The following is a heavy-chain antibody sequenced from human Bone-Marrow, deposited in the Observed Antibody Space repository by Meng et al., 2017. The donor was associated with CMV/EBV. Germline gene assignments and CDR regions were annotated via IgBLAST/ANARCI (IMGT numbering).Heavy chain of an antibody. Sequence: GGSLRLSCAASGFTVSSNEMSWVRQAPGKGLEWVSVIYSGGSSTYYADSVKGRFTISRDNSKNTLYLQMNSLRAEDTALYYCAKDVSRSHRYGMDVWGQGTTVTVSS. CDR2: IYSGGSST. CDR3: AKDVSRSHRYGMDV. CDR1: GFTVSSNE. D-gene: IGHD6-13*01. J-gene: IGHJ6*02. V-gene: IGHV3-23*03.